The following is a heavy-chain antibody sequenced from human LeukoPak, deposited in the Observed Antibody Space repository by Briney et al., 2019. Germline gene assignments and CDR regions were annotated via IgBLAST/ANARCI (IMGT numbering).Heavy chain of an antibody. Sequence: GGSLRLSCAASGFAFSHYWMSWVRQAPGKGLEWLANIRQDGSDNYYADSVKGRFTFSRDNARNSMYLQMNSLRADDTAVYYCARVGSTSWYLDYWGQGTLVTVSS. CDR3: ARVGSTSWYLDY. J-gene: IGHJ4*02. CDR1: GFAFSHYW. D-gene: IGHD2-2*01. CDR2: IRQDGSDN. V-gene: IGHV3-7*01.